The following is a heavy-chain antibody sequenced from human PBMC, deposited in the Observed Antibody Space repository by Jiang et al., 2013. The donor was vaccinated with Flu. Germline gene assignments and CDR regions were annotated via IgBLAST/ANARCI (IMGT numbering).Heavy chain of an antibody. CDR1: GYSFTSYW. CDR3: ATPLTVTTDKDAFDI. D-gene: IGHD4-11*01. Sequence: VQLVESGAEVKKPGESLKISCKGSGYSFTSYWIGWVRQMPGKGLEWMGIIYPGDSDTRYSPSFQGQVTISADKSISTAYLQWSSLKASDTAMYYCATPLTVTTDKDAFDIWGQGTSGHRLF. V-gene: IGHV5-51*01. CDR2: IYPGDSDT. J-gene: IGHJ3*02.